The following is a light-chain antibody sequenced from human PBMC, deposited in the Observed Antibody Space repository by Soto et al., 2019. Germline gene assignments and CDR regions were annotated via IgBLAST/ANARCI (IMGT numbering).Light chain of an antibody. J-gene: IGLJ3*02. CDR3: AAWEDSLRGVV. V-gene: IGLV1-47*02. Sequence: QSVLTQPPSASGAPGQRVTLSCIGGSSNVGFNAVNWYQQLPGAAPKLLIHGNSQRPSGVPDRFSGSKSGTSASLAIIGLRAEDEAHYYCAAWEDSLRGVVFGGGTKVTVL. CDR1: SSNVGFNA. CDR2: GNS.